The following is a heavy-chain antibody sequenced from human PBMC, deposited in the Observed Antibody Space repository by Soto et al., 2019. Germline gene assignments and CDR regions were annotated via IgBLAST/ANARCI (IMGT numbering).Heavy chain of an antibody. CDR3: ARLPPRIAAPGTGYFQH. D-gene: IGHD6-13*01. CDR2: IYPGDSDT. J-gene: IGHJ1*01. V-gene: IGHV5-51*01. Sequence: PGESLKISCKGSGYSFTSYWIGWVRQMPGKGLEWMGIIYPGDSDTRYSPSFQGHVTISADQSISTAYLQWSSLKASDTAMYYCARLPPRIAAPGTGYFQHWVQGTMLTVSS. CDR1: GYSFTSYW.